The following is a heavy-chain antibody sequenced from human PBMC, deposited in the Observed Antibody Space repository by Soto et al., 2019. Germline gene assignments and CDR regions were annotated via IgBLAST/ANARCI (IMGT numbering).Heavy chain of an antibody. J-gene: IGHJ4*02. CDR3: ATYYDILTGYSG. CDR1: GGSVSSGSYY. Sequence: QVQLQESGPGLVKPSETLSLTCTVSGGSVSSGSYYWSWIRQPPGKGLEWIGYIYYSGSTNYNPSLKSRVTISVDTSKHQFSLKLSSVTAADTAVYYCATYYDILTGYSGWGQGTLVTVSS. D-gene: IGHD3-9*01. V-gene: IGHV4-61*01. CDR2: IYYSGST.